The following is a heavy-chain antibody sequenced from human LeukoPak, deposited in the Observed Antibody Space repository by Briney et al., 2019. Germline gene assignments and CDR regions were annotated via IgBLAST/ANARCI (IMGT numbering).Heavy chain of an antibody. CDR3: ARDEEWGYCSGGSCYIFDY. V-gene: IGHV3-48*01. CDR1: GFTFSSYS. J-gene: IGHJ4*02. Sequence: GGSLRLSCAASGFTFSSYSMNWVREAPGKGLEWVSYIISSSSTIYYADSVKGRFTISRDNAKNSLYLQMNSLRAEDTAVYYCARDEEWGYCSGGSCYIFDYWGQGTLVTVSS. CDR2: IISSSSTI. D-gene: IGHD2-15*01.